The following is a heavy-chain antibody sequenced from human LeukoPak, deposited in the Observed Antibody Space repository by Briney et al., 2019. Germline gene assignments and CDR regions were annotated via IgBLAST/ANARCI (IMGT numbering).Heavy chain of an antibody. CDR3: AKDSRYSSSWREYYYYYYGMDV. CDR1: GFTFTDYA. CDR2: TGPV. Sequence: GGSLILSCVASGFTFTDYAMTWVRQAPGKELEWVSSTGPVHYADSVKGRFTISRDDSKNTLFLQMDSLRAEETAVYYCAKDSRYSSSWREYYYYYYGMDVWGQGTTVTVSS. J-gene: IGHJ6*02. D-gene: IGHD6-13*01. V-gene: IGHV3-23*01.